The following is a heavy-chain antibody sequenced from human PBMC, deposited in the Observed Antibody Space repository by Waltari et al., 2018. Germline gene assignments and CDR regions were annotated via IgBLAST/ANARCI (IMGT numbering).Heavy chain of an antibody. Sequence: EVQLVESGGGLVQPGGALRLSGAASGFTFSSYAMSWVPQVPGKGLEWVSAISGSGGSTYYADSVKGRFTISRDNSKNTLYLQMNSLRAEDTAVYYCAKPHGSGSYYYYYYYMDVWGKGTTVTVSS. J-gene: IGHJ6*03. CDR2: ISGSGGST. V-gene: IGHV3-23*04. D-gene: IGHD3-10*01. CDR3: AKPHGSGSYYYYYYYMDV. CDR1: GFTFSSYA.